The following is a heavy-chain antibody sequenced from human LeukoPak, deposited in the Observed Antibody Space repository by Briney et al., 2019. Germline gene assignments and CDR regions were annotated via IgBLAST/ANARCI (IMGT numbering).Heavy chain of an antibody. CDR2: ISYDGSHK. V-gene: IGHV3-30*07. Sequence: PGGSLRLSCAASGFTFSDYAMHWVRQAPGKGLEWVAVISYDGSHKYYADSVKGRFTISRDDSKNTLYLQMNSLSTEDTAVYYCAKTTTGYSSGRYPGWPVDYWGQGTLVTVSS. D-gene: IGHD6-19*01. CDR3: AKTTTGYSSGRYPGWPVDY. CDR1: GFTFSDYA. J-gene: IGHJ4*02.